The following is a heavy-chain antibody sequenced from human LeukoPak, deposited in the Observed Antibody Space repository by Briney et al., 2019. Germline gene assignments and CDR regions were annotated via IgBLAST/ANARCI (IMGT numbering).Heavy chain of an antibody. CDR3: ARQKFCGGDCYWDAFDI. Sequence: SETLSLTCTVSGGSISSYYWNWIRQPPGKGLEWIGYIYYSGSANYNPSLRSRVTISLDTSKNHFSLKLTSVTAADTAVYYCARQKFCGGDCYWDAFDIWGQGTMVTVSS. CDR1: GGSISSYY. D-gene: IGHD2-21*02. J-gene: IGHJ3*02. CDR2: IYYSGSA. V-gene: IGHV4-59*08.